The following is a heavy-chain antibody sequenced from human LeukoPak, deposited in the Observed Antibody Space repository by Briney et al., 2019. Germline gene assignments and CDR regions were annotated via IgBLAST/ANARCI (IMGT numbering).Heavy chain of an antibody. CDR1: GGSISSYY. CDR3: TTDPWFGELLNY. J-gene: IGHJ4*02. V-gene: IGHV4-59*01. CDR2: IYYSGST. D-gene: IGHD3-10*01. Sequence: SETLSLTCTVSGGSISSYYWSWIRQPPGKGLEWIGYIYYSGSTNYNASLESRVSISVDTSKNQFSLKLTSVTAADTAVYYCTTDPWFGELLNYWGQGTLVTVSS.